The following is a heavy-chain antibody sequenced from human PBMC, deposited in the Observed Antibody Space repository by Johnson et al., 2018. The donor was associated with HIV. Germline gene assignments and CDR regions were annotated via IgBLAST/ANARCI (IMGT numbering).Heavy chain of an antibody. J-gene: IGHJ3*02. V-gene: IGHV3-53*01. CDR1: GLSVSINY. CDR3: ARGGHCGGDCAGAKQALDI. D-gene: IGHD2-21*01. Sequence: VQLVESGGGLIQPGGSLRLSCAVSGLSVSINYITWVRQAPGKGLEWVSVLHSGGSTYYDDSVEGRFTISRDNSKNTVLLQMNSLRVEDTAVYYCARGGHCGGDCAGAKQALDIWGQGTRVTVSS. CDR2: LHSGGST.